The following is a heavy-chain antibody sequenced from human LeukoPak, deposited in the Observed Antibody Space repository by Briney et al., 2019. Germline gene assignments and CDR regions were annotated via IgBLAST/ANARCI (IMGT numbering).Heavy chain of an antibody. V-gene: IGHV3-23*01. D-gene: IGHD1-26*01. CDR2: ISGSGGDT. Sequence: GGSLRLSCAASGFTFSNFLMTWVRQAPGKGPEWVSTISGSGGDTYYADSVKGRFTIPRDNSKNTLYLQMSSLRAEDTAVYYCAKKGATTGDFDYWGQGTLVTVSS. CDR1: GFTFSNFL. J-gene: IGHJ4*02. CDR3: AKKGATTGDFDY.